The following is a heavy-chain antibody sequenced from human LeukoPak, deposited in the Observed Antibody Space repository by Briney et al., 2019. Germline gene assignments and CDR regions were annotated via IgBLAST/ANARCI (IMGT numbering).Heavy chain of an antibody. J-gene: IGHJ5*02. D-gene: IGHD6-19*01. CDR1: GGSIRSYY. CDR2: IYYSGNT. Sequence: SETLSLTCTVSGGSIRSYYWSWLRQPPGKGLEWIGYIYYSGNTNYNPSLKSRVTISVDTSKNQFSLKLSSVTAADTAVYYCARDQASGWYRWFDPWGQGTLVTVSS. CDR3: ARDQASGWYRWFDP. V-gene: IGHV4-59*01.